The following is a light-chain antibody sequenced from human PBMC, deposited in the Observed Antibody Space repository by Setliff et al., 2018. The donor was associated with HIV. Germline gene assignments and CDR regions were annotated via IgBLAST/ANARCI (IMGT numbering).Light chain of an antibody. V-gene: IGKV4-1*01. CDR1: QRVLYSSNNKNY. CDR3: QQYYSTPRT. J-gene: IGKJ1*01. CDR2: WAS. Sequence: DIVLTQSPDSLAVSLGERATINCKSSQRVLYSSNNKNYLACYQQKPGQPPKLLIYWASTRESGVPDRFSGSGSGTDFTLTISSLQAEDVAVYYCQQYYSTPRTFGQGTKVDIK.